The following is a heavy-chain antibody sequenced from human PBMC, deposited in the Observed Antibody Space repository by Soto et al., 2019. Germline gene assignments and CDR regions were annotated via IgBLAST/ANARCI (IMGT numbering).Heavy chain of an antibody. D-gene: IGHD3-10*01. CDR3: ARGVGDLLWKARPYYFDY. Sequence: DTRPTLINPTQTLTLTCTFSGFSLSTSGMCVSWIRQPPGKAVEWLALIDWDDDKYYSTSLKTRLTISKDTSKNQVVLTMTNMDPVDTATYYCARGVGDLLWKARPYYFDYWGQGTLVTVSS. J-gene: IGHJ4*02. CDR2: IDWDDDK. CDR1: GFSLSTSGMC. V-gene: IGHV2-70*01.